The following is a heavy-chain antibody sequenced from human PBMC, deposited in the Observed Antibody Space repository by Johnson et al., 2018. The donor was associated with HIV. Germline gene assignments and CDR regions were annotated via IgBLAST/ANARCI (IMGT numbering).Heavy chain of an antibody. CDR3: ARDFPSPLDAFDI. V-gene: IGHV3-7*01. Sequence: VQLVESGGGLVQPGGSLRLSCAASGFTFSSFWMTWVRQAPGKGLEWVANINVDGTEKFYVDSVQGRFTISRDNVNNSVFLLLNSLRAEATAVYYCARDFPSPLDAFDIWGQGTMVTVSS. CDR2: INVDGTEK. CDR1: GFTFSSFW. J-gene: IGHJ3*02.